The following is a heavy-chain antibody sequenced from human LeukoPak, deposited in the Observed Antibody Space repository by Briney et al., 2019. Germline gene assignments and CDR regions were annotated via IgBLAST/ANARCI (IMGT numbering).Heavy chain of an antibody. CDR1: GYTFTGYY. V-gene: IGHV1-2*02. Sequence: EASVKVSCKASGYTFTGYYMHWVRQAPEQRLEWMGWINPNSGGTNYAQKFQGRVTMTRDTSISTAYMELSRLRSDDSAVYYCARLIVSSWYPYPDYWGQGTLVTVSS. J-gene: IGHJ4*02. CDR2: INPNSGGT. D-gene: IGHD6-13*01. CDR3: ARLIVSSWYPYPDY.